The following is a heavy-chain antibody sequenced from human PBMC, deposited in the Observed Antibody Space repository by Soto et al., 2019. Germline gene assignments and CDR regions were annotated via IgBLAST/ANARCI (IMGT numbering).Heavy chain of an antibody. CDR2: IYYSGST. CDR1: GGSISSGSYY. D-gene: IGHD2-2*01. CDR3: ARQEGCSSTSCYVYYYYYMDV. Sequence: SETLSLTCTVSGGSISSGSYYWGWIRQPPGMGLEWIGSIYYSGSTYYNPSLKSRVTISVDTSKNQFSLKLSSVTAADTAVYYCARQEGCSSTSCYVYYYYYMDVWGKGTTVTVSS. V-gene: IGHV4-39*01. J-gene: IGHJ6*03.